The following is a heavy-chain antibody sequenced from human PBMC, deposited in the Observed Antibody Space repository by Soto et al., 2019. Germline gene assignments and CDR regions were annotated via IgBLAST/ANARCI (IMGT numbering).Heavy chain of an antibody. J-gene: IGHJ4*02. Sequence: GGSLRLSCAASGFTFSSYAMSWVRQAPGKGLEWVSAISGSGGSTYYADSVKGRFTISRDNSKNTLYLQMNSLRAEDTAVYYCAKDFLYYYDSSGYETDYFDYWGQGTLVTVSS. V-gene: IGHV3-23*01. CDR2: ISGSGGST. CDR3: AKDFLYYYDSSGYETDYFDY. CDR1: GFTFSSYA. D-gene: IGHD3-22*01.